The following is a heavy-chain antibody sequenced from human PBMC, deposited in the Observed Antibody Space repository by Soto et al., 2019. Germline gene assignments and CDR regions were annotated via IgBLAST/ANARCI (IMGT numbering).Heavy chain of an antibody. CDR3: AKGYGYSNFWSGSSREPGEENYFDY. J-gene: IGHJ4*02. D-gene: IGHD3-3*01. CDR2: ISYDGSIQ. Sequence: GGSLRLSCAASGFTFRRYGMHWVRQAPGKGLEWVAVISYDGSIQYYADSVKGRFTISRDNSKNTVYLQMNSLRSEDTAVYYCAKGYGYSNFWSGSSREPGEENYFDYWGQGTLVIVSS. V-gene: IGHV3-30*18. CDR1: GFTFRRYG.